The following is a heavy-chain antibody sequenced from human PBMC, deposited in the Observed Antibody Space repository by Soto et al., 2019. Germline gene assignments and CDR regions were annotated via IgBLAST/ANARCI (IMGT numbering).Heavy chain of an antibody. CDR1: GGSISSYY. CDR2: IYYSGST. J-gene: IGHJ4*02. V-gene: IGHV4-59*01. D-gene: IGHD5-12*01. Sequence: SETLSLTCTVSGGSISSYYWSWIRQPPGKGPEWIGYIYYSGSTNYNPSLKSRVTISVDTSKNQFSLKLSSVTAADTAVYYCALTRYGADFDYWGQGTLVTVSS. CDR3: ALTRYGADFDY.